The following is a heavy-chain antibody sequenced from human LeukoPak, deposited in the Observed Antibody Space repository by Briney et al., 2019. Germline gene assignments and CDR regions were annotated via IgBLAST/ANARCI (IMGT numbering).Heavy chain of an antibody. CDR1: GYTLTELS. CDR3: AKGRTKSGGAAVIFDY. D-gene: IGHD3-16*01. CDR2: FDPEDGET. J-gene: IGHJ4*02. V-gene: IGHV1-24*01. Sequence: ASVKVSCKVSGYTLTELSMHWVRQAPGKGLEWMGGFDPEDGETIYAQKFQGRVTMTEDTSTDTAYMELRSLRSDDTAVYYCAKGRTKSGGAAVIFDYWGQGTLVTVSS.